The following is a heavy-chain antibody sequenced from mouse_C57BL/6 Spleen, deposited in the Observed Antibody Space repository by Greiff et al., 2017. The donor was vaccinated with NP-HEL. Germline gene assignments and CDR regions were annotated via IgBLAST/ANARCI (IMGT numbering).Heavy chain of an antibody. D-gene: IGHD1-1*01. CDR2: INPNNGGT. V-gene: IGHV1-26*01. Sequence: VQLQQSGPELVKPGASVKISCKASGYTFTDYYMNWVKQSHGKSLEWIGDINPNNGGTSYNQKFKGKATLTVDKSSSTAYMELRSLTSEDSAVYYCARGVANGFDYWGQGTTLTVSS. CDR1: GYTFTDYY. CDR3: ARGVANGFDY. J-gene: IGHJ2*01.